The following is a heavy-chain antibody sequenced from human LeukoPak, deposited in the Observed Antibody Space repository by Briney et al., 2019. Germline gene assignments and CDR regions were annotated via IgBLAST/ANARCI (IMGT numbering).Heavy chain of an antibody. J-gene: IGHJ5*01. Sequence: SVTVSCQASGYTFTGYYMHWVRPAPGQGLEWMGWVNPNSGTTNNAQKFHGRVTMTRDTSISSAYMEVSRLRSDDTAVYYCARSVFGSGIFLFDSWG. D-gene: IGHD3-10*01. CDR3: ARSVFGSGIFLFDS. CDR1: GYTFTGYY. CDR2: VNPNSGTT. V-gene: IGHV1-2*02.